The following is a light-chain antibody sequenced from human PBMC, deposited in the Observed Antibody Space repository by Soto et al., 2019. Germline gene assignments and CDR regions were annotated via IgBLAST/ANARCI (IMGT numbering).Light chain of an antibody. CDR2: WAS. V-gene: IGKV4-1*01. Sequence: DIVMTQSPDSLAVSLGARATINCKSSHSVLYTSHNKRYLAWYQQQPGQPPKLLIYWASTRQSGVPDRFSGSGSGTDFTPTISSLQAEDVAVYYCLKYNGIPWAFGQGTKVEVK. J-gene: IGKJ1*01. CDR1: HSVLYTSHNKRY. CDR3: LKYNGIPWA.